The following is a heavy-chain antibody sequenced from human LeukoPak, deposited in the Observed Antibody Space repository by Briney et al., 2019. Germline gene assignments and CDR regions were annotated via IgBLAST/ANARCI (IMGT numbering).Heavy chain of an antibody. CDR1: GYTFTSYA. Sequence: ASVKVSCKASGYTFTSYAMNWVRQAPGQGLEWMGWINTNTGNPTYAQGFTGRFVFSLDTSVSTAYLQISSLKAEDTAVYYCARDGHPTVTTHEGNWFDPWGQGTLVTVSS. V-gene: IGHV7-4-1*02. D-gene: IGHD4-11*01. CDR3: ARDGHPTVTTHEGNWFDP. J-gene: IGHJ5*02. CDR2: INTNTGNP.